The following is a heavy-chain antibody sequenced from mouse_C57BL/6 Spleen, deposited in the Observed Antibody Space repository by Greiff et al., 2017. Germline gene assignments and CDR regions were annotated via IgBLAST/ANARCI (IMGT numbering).Heavy chain of an antibody. D-gene: IGHD1-1*01. V-gene: IGHV1-55*01. Sequence: QVQLQQPGAELVKPGASVKMSCKASGYTFTSYWITWVKQRPGQGLEWIGDIYPGSGSTNYNEKFKSKATLTVDTSSSTAYMQLSSLTSEDTAVYYCARGEGGITAVVAPYYYAMGYWGQGTSVTVSS. CDR2: IYPGSGST. J-gene: IGHJ4*01. CDR3: ARGEGGITAVVAPYYYAMGY. CDR1: GYTFTSYW.